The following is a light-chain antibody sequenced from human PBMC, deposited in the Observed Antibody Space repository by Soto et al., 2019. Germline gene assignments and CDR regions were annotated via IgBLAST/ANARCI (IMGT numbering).Light chain of an antibody. CDR3: GADHGSGSNFVVV. J-gene: IGLJ2*01. Sequence: QSVLTQPPSASASLGASVTLTCTLSSGYSNYKVDWYQQRPGKGPRFVMRVGTGGIVGSKGDGIPDRFSVLGSGLNRYLTIKNIQEEDESDYHCGADHGSGSNFVVVFGGWTKLTVL. CDR2: VGTGGIVG. CDR1: SGYSNYK. V-gene: IGLV9-49*01.